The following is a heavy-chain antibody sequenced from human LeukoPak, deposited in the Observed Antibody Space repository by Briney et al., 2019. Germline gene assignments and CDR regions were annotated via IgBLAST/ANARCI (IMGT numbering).Heavy chain of an antibody. J-gene: IGHJ4*02. CDR1: GFTFSSYS. CDR2: ISSSSSYI. D-gene: IGHD1-14*01. Sequence: GGSLRLSCAASGFTFSSYSMNWVRQAPGKGLEWVSSISSSSSYIYYADAVKGRFTISRDNAKNSLYLQMNSLRAEDTAVYYCARDITSRYLDYWGQGTLVTVSS. V-gene: IGHV3-21*01. CDR3: ARDITSRYLDY.